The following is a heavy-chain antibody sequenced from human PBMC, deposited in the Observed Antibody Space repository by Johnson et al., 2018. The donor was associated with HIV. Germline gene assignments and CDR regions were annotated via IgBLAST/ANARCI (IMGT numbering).Heavy chain of an antibody. Sequence: VQLVESGGGLVKPGGSLRLSCAAYGFTLSDYWMHWVRQGTGKGLAWVARVNSDGYSTSYAGSVKGRFTISRDNSKNTLYLQMNSLRAEDTAVYYCARERIAAAGLDAFDIWGQGTMVTVSS. CDR1: GFTLSDYW. CDR2: VNSDGYST. CDR3: ARERIAAAGLDAFDI. J-gene: IGHJ3*02. V-gene: IGHV3-74*01. D-gene: IGHD6-13*01.